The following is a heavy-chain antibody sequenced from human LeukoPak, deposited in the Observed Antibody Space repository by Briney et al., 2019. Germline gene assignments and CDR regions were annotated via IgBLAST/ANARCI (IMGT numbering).Heavy chain of an antibody. CDR3: AKNPPSIVVVTAHNY. D-gene: IGHD2-21*02. J-gene: IGHJ4*02. Sequence: GGSLRLSCAASGFTVSSNYMSWVRQAPGKGLEWVSLIYSDDSTYYADSVKGRFTISRDNSKNTLYLQMNSLRAEDTAVYYCAKNPPSIVVVTAHNYWGQGTLVTVSS. CDR2: IYSDDST. V-gene: IGHV3-53*01. CDR1: GFTVSSNY.